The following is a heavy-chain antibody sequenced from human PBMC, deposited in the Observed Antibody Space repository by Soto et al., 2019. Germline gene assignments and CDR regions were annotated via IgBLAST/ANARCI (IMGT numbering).Heavy chain of an antibody. CDR2: ISWNSGSI. J-gene: IGHJ3*02. CDR1: GFTFDDYA. Sequence: EVQLVESGGGLVQPGRSLRLSCAASGFTFDDYAMHWVRQAPGKGLVWVSGISWNSGSIGYADSVKGRFTISRDNAKNSLYLQMNSLRAEDTALYYCAKDIEDVAVAGAFDIWGQGTMVTVSS. V-gene: IGHV3-9*01. D-gene: IGHD6-19*01. CDR3: AKDIEDVAVAGAFDI.